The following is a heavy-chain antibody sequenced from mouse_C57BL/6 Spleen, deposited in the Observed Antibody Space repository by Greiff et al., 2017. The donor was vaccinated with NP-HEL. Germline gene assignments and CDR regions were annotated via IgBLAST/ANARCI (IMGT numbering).Heavy chain of an antibody. CDR2: IHPNRGST. CDR3: ARDGDTTVVEGAMDY. D-gene: IGHD1-1*01. J-gene: IGHJ4*01. V-gene: IGHV1-64*01. CDR1: GYTFTSYW. Sequence: QVQLQQPGAELVKPGASVKLSCKASGYTFTSYWMHWVKQRPGQGLEWIGMIHPNRGSTNYNEKFKSKATLTVDKSSSTAYMQLSSLTSEDSAVYYCARDGDTTVVEGAMDYWGQGTSVTVSS.